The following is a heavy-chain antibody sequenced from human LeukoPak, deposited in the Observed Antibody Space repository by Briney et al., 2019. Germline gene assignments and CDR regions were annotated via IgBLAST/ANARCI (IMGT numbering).Heavy chain of an antibody. J-gene: IGHJ6*03. Sequence: PGGAPRLSCAASGFTFISNYMSGVRQAPGKGLEGVAVIYTGGSTYYADSVKGGFTISRANSKNTLYLQMNTLRAEDTAVYYCAREYSSSAEYYYYMDVWGKGTTVTVSS. CDR3: AREYSSSAEYYYYMDV. V-gene: IGHV3-53*01. CDR2: IYTGGST. CDR1: GFTFISNY. D-gene: IGHD6-6*01.